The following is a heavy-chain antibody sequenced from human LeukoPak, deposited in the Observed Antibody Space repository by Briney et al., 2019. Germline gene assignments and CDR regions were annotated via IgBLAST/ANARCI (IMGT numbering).Heavy chain of an antibody. CDR3: ARASYYYDSSGYYEPHI. CDR1: GGSFSGYY. CDR2: INHSGST. D-gene: IGHD3-22*01. Sequence: KPSETLSLTCAVYGGSFSGYYWSWIRQPPGKGLEWIGEINHSGSTNYNPSPKSRVTISVDTSKNQFSLKLSSVTAADTAVYYCARASYYYDSSGYYEPHIWGQGTLVTVSS. J-gene: IGHJ4*02. V-gene: IGHV4-34*01.